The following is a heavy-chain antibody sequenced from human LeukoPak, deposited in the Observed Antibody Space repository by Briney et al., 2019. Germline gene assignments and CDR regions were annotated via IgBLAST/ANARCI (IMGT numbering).Heavy chain of an antibody. CDR2: ICAYNGNT. J-gene: IGHJ5*02. CDR1: GYTYPSYG. Sequence: ASVTVTCTSSGYTYPSYGIRSVRLATGHGLEWLGWICAYNGNTNYAQKLQGRATMTADTSTSTAYMELRSLRSDDTAVYYCARDSLLPILRYLPFDPWGQGTLVTVSS. CDR3: ARDSLLPILRYLPFDP. V-gene: IGHV1-18*01. D-gene: IGHD3-9*01.